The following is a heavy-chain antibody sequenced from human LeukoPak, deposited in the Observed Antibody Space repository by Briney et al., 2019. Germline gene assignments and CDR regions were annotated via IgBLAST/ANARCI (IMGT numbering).Heavy chain of an antibody. V-gene: IGHV3-23*01. J-gene: IGHJ6*03. CDR3: AKLGGQEVHNYYVAV. CDR1: GFTFSSDT. CDR2: VTESGGIT. D-gene: IGHD3-16*01. Sequence: GGSLRLSCVASGFTFSSDTMTWVRQAPGKGVEWVSSVTESGGITSYADSVKGRFTISRDNSKNTLYLQMNILRAEDTAVYYCAKLGGQEVHNYYVAVWGKGTTVAVSS.